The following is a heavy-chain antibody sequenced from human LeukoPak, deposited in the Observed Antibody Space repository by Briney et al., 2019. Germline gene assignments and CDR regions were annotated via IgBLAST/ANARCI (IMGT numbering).Heavy chain of an antibody. Sequence: PGGSLRLSCVASGFTFSTYSMNWVRQAPGKGLEWVSYISDTSYTIYYAASVRGRFTISRDNAKDTLYLQLNTLRADDTATYYCAKPISGGLAVTADWFRPWGQGTLVVVSS. CDR1: GFTFSTYS. D-gene: IGHD6-19*01. CDR2: ISDTSYTI. CDR3: AKPISGGLAVTADWFRP. J-gene: IGHJ5*02. V-gene: IGHV3-48*01.